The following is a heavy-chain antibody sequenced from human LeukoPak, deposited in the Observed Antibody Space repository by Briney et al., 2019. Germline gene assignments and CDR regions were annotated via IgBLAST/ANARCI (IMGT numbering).Heavy chain of an antibody. J-gene: IGHJ3*02. CDR2: ISHIGRT. V-gene: IGHV4-59*11. Sequence: SETLSLTCAVSGDSFSSHYWTWIRQSPGTELEWIGYISHIGRTNYNPSLKSRVTISIDTSKNQFSLKLRSVTAADTAVYYCARDLVTVTKGFDIWGQGTMVSVSS. CDR1: GDSFSSHY. D-gene: IGHD4-17*01. CDR3: ARDLVTVTKGFDI.